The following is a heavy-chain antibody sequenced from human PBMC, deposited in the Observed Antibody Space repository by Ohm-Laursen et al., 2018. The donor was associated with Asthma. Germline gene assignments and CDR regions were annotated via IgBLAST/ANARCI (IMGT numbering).Heavy chain of an antibody. CDR3: ARSTHNWFDP. J-gene: IGHJ5*02. CDR1: GFSLTTNGMR. V-gene: IGHV2-70*04. Sequence: TTQTLTLTFTFSGFSLTTNGMRVSWIRQPPGKALEWLARIDWDDAKIYSTSLKTRLTISKDTSKNQVVLTMTNVDPVDTATYYCARSTHNWFDPWGQGTLVTVTS. CDR2: IDWDDAK.